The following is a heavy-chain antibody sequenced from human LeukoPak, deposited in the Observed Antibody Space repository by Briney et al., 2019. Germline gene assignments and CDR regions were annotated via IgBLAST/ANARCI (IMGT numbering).Heavy chain of an antibody. V-gene: IGHV3-23*01. CDR3: AKDLALAGTGGGFDV. J-gene: IGHJ3*01. Sequence: GGSLRLSCAAFGFTFTTYAINWVRQAPGKGLEWVSGISGDGDKAYYADSVKGRFTISRDNSKTTVSLQMSSLRAEDTALYYCAKDLALAGTGGGFDVWGQGTRVAVSS. D-gene: IGHD6-19*01. CDR2: ISGDGDKA. CDR1: GFTFTTYA.